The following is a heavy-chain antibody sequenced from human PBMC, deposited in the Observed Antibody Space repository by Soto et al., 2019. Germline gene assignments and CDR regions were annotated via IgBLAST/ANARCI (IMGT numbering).Heavy chain of an antibody. Sequence: EVQLVESGGGLVQPGGYLRLSCAVSGFTFSSYWMHWVRQAPGKGLVWVSRINSDGSSTSYADSVKGRFTISRDYAKSTLYLQMNSLTAEDTAVYYCARGEVAVAGGWYFDLWGRGTLVTVSS. CDR1: GFTFSSYW. J-gene: IGHJ2*01. D-gene: IGHD6-19*01. CDR3: ARGEVAVAGGWYFDL. CDR2: INSDGSST. V-gene: IGHV3-74*01.